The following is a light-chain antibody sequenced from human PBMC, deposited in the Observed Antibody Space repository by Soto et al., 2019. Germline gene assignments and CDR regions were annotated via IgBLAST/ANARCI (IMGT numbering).Light chain of an antibody. CDR2: AAS. CDR1: QGISNY. J-gene: IGKJ5*01. V-gene: IGKV1-27*01. CDR3: QKYNSAPSIT. Sequence: DIQMTQSPSSLSASVGDRVTITCQASQGISNYLAWYQQKPGKVPKLLIYAASTLQSGVPSRFSGGGSGTDFTLTISSLQPEDVATYYCQKYNSAPSITFGQGTRLEIK.